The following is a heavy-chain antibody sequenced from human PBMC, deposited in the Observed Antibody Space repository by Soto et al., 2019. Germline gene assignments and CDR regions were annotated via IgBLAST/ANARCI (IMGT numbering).Heavy chain of an antibody. J-gene: IGHJ6*02. CDR1: GYRFTSYG. D-gene: IGHD3-22*01. CDR2: ISAYDDNT. Sequence: QAQLVQSGPEVKKPGASVKVSCKASGYRFTSYGISWVRQAPGQGLEWLGWISAYDDNTKYAQTLQGRVSMSTDTSTNTAYMGLRSPRSDDTAMYYCARGGYYDSSGSRNYHYYGMNVWGQGTTVTVSS. CDR3: ARGGYYDSSGSRNYHYYGMNV. V-gene: IGHV1-18*01.